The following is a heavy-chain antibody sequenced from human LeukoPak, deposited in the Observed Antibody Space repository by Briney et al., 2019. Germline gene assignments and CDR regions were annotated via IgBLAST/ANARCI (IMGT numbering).Heavy chain of an antibody. CDR1: GGTFTSYA. CDR3: ARGQINYYGSGSYYNYYYMDV. V-gene: IGHV1-69*13. J-gene: IGHJ6*03. CDR2: IIPLFGTA. D-gene: IGHD3-10*01. Sequence: SVKVSCKXSGGTFTSYAISWVRQAPGQGLEWMGGIIPLFGTANYAQKFQGRVTITADESTSKAYMELSSLRSEDTAVYYCARGQINYYGSGSYYNYYYMDVWGKGTTVTVSS.